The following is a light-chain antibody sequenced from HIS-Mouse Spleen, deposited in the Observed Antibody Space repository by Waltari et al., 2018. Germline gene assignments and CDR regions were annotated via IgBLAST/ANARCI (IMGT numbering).Light chain of an antibody. CDR3: QVWDSSSDHVV. CDR2: DDS. Sequence: SYVLTQPPSVSVAPGKTARITCRGNNNGSKSVHWYQQKPGQAPVLVVYDDSDRPSGIPERISGSNSGNTATLTISRVEAGDEADYYCQVWDSSSDHVVFGGGTKLTVL. V-gene: IGLV3-21*03. CDR1: NNGSKS. J-gene: IGLJ2*01.